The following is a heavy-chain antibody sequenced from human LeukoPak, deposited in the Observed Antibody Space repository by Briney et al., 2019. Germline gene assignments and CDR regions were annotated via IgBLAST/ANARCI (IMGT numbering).Heavy chain of an antibody. Sequence: GGSLRLSCAASGFTFSSYWTSWVRQAPGKGLEWVANIKQDGSEKYYVDSVKGRFTISRDNAKNSLYLQMNSLRAEDTAVYYCARDATGYDEGAFDIWGQGTMVTVSS. V-gene: IGHV3-7*01. CDR1: GFTFSSYW. CDR2: IKQDGSEK. CDR3: ARDATGYDEGAFDI. J-gene: IGHJ3*02. D-gene: IGHD1-14*01.